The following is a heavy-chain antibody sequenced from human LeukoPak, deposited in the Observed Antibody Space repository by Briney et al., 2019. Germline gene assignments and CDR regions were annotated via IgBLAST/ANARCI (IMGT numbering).Heavy chain of an antibody. D-gene: IGHD1-1*01. V-gene: IGHV3-30*04. CDR2: VSYDGSYK. CDR1: GFTFSNFA. J-gene: IGHJ4*02. Sequence: GGSLRLSCAATGFTFSNFAMHWVRQAPGKGLERVAVVSYDGSYKYYADSVKGRFTISRDNSKNTLYLQMSSLRAEDTAVYYGARAPGYGAAYYFDYWGQGTLVTVSS. CDR3: ARAPGYGAAYYFDY.